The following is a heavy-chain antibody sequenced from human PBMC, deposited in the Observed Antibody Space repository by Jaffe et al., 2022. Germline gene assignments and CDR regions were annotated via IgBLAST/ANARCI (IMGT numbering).Heavy chain of an antibody. CDR3: ARHPNYYDYIWGSYLGSDAFDI. J-gene: IGHJ3*02. CDR1: GGSISSSSYY. D-gene: IGHD3-16*01. V-gene: IGHV4-39*01. Sequence: QLQLQESGPGLVKPSETLSLTCTVSGGSISSSSYYWGWIRQPPGKGLEWIGSIYYSGSTYYNPSLKSRVTISVDTSKNQFSLKLSSVTAADTAVYYCARHPNYYDYIWGSYLGSDAFDIWGQGTMVTVSS. CDR2: IYYSGST.